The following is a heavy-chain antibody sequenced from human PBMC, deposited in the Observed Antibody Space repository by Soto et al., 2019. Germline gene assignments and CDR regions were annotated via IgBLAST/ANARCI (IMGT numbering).Heavy chain of an antibody. CDR3: ASGGSSNWFDP. CDR1: SGSISSADYY. CDR2: IYYTGSA. V-gene: IGHV4-30-4*01. D-gene: IGHD1-26*01. J-gene: IGHJ5*02. Sequence: VQLQESGPGLVKPSQTLSLTCTVSSGSISSADYYWSWIRQPPGKGLEWIGYIYYTGSAYYNPSLKSRVTMSVDTSKNQFSLKVTSVTAADTVVYYCASGGSSNWFDPWGQGTLVTVSS.